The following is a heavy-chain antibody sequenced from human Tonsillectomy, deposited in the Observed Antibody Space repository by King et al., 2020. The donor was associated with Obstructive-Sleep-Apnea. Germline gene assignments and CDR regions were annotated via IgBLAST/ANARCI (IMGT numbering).Heavy chain of an antibody. CDR1: GFNFDYYA. Sequence: VQLVESGGGLVQPGRSLRLSCIGSGFNFDYYAMSWFRQAPGKGLEWVGFIRRKVYGGTTEYAASVRGRFTISRDDSKSIAYLQMNSLKTEDTAVYYCTRDCSGSGCYQFDYCGQGTLATVSS. CDR3: TRDCSGSGCYQFDY. CDR2: IRRKVYGGTT. D-gene: IGHD2-2*01. V-gene: IGHV3-49*03. J-gene: IGHJ4*02.